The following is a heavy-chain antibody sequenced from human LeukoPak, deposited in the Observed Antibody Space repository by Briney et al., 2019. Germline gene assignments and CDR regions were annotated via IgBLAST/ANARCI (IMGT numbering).Heavy chain of an antibody. CDR3: AKDRRYYYDSSGYPLDY. D-gene: IGHD3-22*01. J-gene: IGHJ4*02. V-gene: IGHV3-23*01. Sequence: PGGSLRLSCAASGFTFSTFAMIWVRQPPGKGLEWVSSIFPSGGEIHYADSVRGRFTISRDNPKSTLSLQMNSLRAEDTAVYYCAKDRRYYYDSSGYPLDYWGQGTLVTVSS. CDR1: GFTFSTFA. CDR2: IFPSGGEI.